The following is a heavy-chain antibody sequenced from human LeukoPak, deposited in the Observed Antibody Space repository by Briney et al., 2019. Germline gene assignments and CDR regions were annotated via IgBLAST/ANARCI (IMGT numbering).Heavy chain of an antibody. D-gene: IGHD3-22*01. Sequence: PGGSLRLSCAASGFTFSSYEMNWVRQAPGKGLEWVSYISSSGSTIYYADSVKGRFTISRDNAKNSLYLQMNSLRAEDTAVYYCARVVGYYDSSGYYHYYYYMDVWGKGTTVTVSS. CDR2: ISSSGSTI. V-gene: IGHV3-48*03. CDR1: GFTFSSYE. CDR3: ARVVGYYDSSGYYHYYYYMDV. J-gene: IGHJ6*03.